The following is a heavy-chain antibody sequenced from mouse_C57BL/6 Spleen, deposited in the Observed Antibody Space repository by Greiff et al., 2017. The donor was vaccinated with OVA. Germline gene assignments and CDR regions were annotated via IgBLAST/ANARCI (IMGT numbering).Heavy chain of an antibody. Sequence: EVNVVESGGGLVQPGGSLSLSCAASGFTFTAYYMSWVRQPPGKALEWLGIIRNKANGYTTEYSASVQGRFTISRDNSQSILYLQMNALRAEDSATYYCARSGYDYEDYAMDYWGQGTSVTVSS. J-gene: IGHJ4*01. CDR2: IRNKANGYTT. V-gene: IGHV7-3*01. CDR3: ARSGYDYEDYAMDY. CDR1: GFTFTAYY. D-gene: IGHD2-4*01.